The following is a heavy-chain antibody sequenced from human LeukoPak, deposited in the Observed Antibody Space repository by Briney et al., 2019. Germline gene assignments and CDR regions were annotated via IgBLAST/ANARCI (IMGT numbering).Heavy chain of an antibody. CDR1: GGSFSGYY. J-gene: IGHJ6*03. Sequence: SGTLSLTCAVFGGSFSGYYWSWIRQPPGKGLEWIGGINHSGSINYNSSLKSRVTISVDTSKNQFSLKLSSVTAADTAVYYCARRMGRRFGERYYYYHYMDVWGKGTTVTISS. CDR3: ARRMGRRFGERYYYYHYMDV. V-gene: IGHV4-34*01. CDR2: INHSGSI. D-gene: IGHD3-10*01.